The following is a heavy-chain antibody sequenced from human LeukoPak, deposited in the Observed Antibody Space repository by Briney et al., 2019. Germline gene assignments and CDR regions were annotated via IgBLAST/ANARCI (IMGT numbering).Heavy chain of an antibody. D-gene: IGHD5-18*01. CDR3: ARAHTAMGPNYFDY. J-gene: IGHJ4*02. CDR2: IIPIFGTA. V-gene: IGHV1-69*13. Sequence: SVKVSCKASGYTFTGYHMHWVRQAPGQGLEWMGGIIPIFGTANYAQKFQGRVTITADESTSTAYMELSSLRSEDTAVYYCARAHTAMGPNYFDYWGQGTLVTVSS. CDR1: GYTFTGYH.